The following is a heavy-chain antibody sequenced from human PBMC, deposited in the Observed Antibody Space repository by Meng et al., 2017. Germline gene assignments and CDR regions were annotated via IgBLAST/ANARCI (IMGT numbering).Heavy chain of an antibody. D-gene: IGHD6-13*01. CDR1: GYSISSGYY. J-gene: IGHJ6*02. V-gene: IGHV4-38-2*02. CDR3: ARDLTEAAGNYYYYGMDV. Sequence: SETLSLTCAVSGYSISSGYYWGWIRQPPGKGLEWIGSIYHSGSTYYNPSLKSRVTISVDTSKNQFSPKLSSVTAADTAVYYCARDLTEAAGNYYYYGMDVWGQGTTVTVSS. CDR2: IYHSGST.